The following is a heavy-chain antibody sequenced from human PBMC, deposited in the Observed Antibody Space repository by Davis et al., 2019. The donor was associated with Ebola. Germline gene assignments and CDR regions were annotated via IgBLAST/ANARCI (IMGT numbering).Heavy chain of an antibody. D-gene: IGHD2-15*01. CDR1: GFTFSSYW. V-gene: IGHV3-23*01. CDR2: ISGSGGST. CDR3: ARGRGRMYYYGMDV. J-gene: IGHJ6*02. Sequence: GGSLRLSCAASGFTFSSYWMSWVRQAPGKGLEWVSAISGSGGSTYYANSVKGRFTISRDNSKNTLYLQMNSLRAEDTAVYYCARGRGRMYYYGMDVWGQGTTVTVSS.